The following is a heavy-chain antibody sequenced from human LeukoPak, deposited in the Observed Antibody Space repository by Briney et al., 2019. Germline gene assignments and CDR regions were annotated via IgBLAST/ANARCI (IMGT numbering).Heavy chain of an antibody. CDR1: GGSISSGDYY. V-gene: IGHV4-30-4*01. CDR2: VYYSGST. D-gene: IGHD2/OR15-2a*01. J-gene: IGHJ4*02. CDR3: ARTLYVPYFDY. Sequence: SETLSLTCTVSGGSISSGDYYWSWIRQPPGKGLEWIGYVYYSGSTYYNPSLKSRVTISVDTSKNQFSLKLSSVTAADTAAYYCARTLYVPYFDYWGQGTLVTVSS.